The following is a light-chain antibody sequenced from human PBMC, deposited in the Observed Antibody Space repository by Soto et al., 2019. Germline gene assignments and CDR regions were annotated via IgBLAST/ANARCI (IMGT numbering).Light chain of an antibody. Sequence: QSALTQPASVSGSHGQSITISCTGTSSDVGGYNYVSWYQQHPGKAPKLMIYEVSNRPSGVSNRFSGSKSGNTASLTISGLQAEDEADYYCSSYTSSSTPWVFGGGTNLTVL. CDR3: SSYTSSSTPWV. CDR2: EVS. CDR1: SSDVGGYNY. V-gene: IGLV2-14*01. J-gene: IGLJ3*02.